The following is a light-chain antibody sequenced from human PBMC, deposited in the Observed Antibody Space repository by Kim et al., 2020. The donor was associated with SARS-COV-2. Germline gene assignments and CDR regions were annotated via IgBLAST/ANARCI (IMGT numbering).Light chain of an antibody. CDR2: EAL. CDR1: QSVNNF. V-gene: IGKV3-11*01. J-gene: IGKJ5*01. Sequence: EIVLTQSPATLSLSPGERATLSCRASQSVNNFLAWYQQKPGQAPRLLIYEALNTATGIPARFSGSGSGTDFILTISSLEPEDFAVYYCQQRRYWPITFGQGTRLEIK. CDR3: QQRRYWPIT.